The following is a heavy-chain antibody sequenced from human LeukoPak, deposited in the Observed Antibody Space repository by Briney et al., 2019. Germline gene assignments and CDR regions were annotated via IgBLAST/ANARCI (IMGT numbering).Heavy chain of an antibody. CDR3: AREYYYDSSGYSNWFDP. CDR2: INPNSGGT. Sequence: GASVRVSCKASGYTFTGYYMHWVRQAPGQGLEWMGWINPNSGGTNYAQKFQGRVTMTRDTSISTAYMELSRLRSDDTAVYYCAREYYYDSSGYSNWFDPWGQGTLVTVSS. V-gene: IGHV1-2*02. J-gene: IGHJ5*02. D-gene: IGHD3-22*01. CDR1: GYTFTGYY.